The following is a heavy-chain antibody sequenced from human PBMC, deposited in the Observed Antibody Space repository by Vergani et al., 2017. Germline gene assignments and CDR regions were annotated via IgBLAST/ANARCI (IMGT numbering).Heavy chain of an antibody. CDR2: IWSKPYGGTT. CDR3: TRDRLDDIYAYFDY. CDR1: GFTLGDYA. D-gene: IGHD3-16*01. J-gene: IGHJ4*02. Sequence: EVHLVESGGGLVQPGRSLRLSCSGSGFTLGDYAMTWVRQAPGKGLEWVAFIWSKPYGGTTEYAASVKGRFTISRDDSKSIAYLQMSRLKAEDTAVYYCTRDRLDDIYAYFDYWGQGTLVTVSP. V-gene: IGHV3-49*04.